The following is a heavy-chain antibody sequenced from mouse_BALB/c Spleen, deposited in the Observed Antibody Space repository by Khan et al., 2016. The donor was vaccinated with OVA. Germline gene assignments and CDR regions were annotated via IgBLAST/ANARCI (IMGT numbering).Heavy chain of an antibody. CDR2: ISSGGSST. J-gene: IGHJ4*01. Sequence: EVELVESGGVLVKPGGSLKLSCAASGFTFSNYVMSWVRQTPEKRLEWVATISSGGSSTYYPDSVKGRITISRDNAKNTLYLQVSSLRSEDTAIYYCTRHPPYEYGAMDYWGQGTSVTVSS. CDR1: GFTFSNYV. CDR3: TRHPPYEYGAMDY. V-gene: IGHV5-9-3*01. D-gene: IGHD2-4*01.